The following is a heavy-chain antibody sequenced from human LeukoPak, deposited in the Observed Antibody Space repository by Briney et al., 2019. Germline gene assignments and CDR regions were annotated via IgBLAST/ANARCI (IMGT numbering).Heavy chain of an antibody. V-gene: IGHV3-23*01. CDR2: ISGSGGST. CDR3: AKEGYYGSGSSQFDY. D-gene: IGHD3-10*01. Sequence: GGSLRLSCAASGFTLSIYAMSWVCEALGKGVERVSAISGSGGSTYYADSVKGRFTISRDNSKNTLYLQMNSLRAEDTAVYYCAKEGYYGSGSSQFDYWGQGTLVTVSS. J-gene: IGHJ4*02. CDR1: GFTLSIYA.